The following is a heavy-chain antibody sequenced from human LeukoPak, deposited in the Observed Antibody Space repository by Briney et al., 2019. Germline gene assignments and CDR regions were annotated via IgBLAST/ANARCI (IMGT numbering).Heavy chain of an antibody. D-gene: IGHD3-3*01. J-gene: IGHJ4*02. V-gene: IGHV3-7*01. CDR2: INQGGSEK. Sequence: AGSLRLSCTASGFTFSRSCMSWVRQAPGKGLEWVANINQGGSEKNYVASVKGRFTISRDNGKNSLYLQMNGLRAEDTAVYYCAREGFLDYWGQGTLVTVSS. CDR1: GFTFSRSC. CDR3: AREGFLDY.